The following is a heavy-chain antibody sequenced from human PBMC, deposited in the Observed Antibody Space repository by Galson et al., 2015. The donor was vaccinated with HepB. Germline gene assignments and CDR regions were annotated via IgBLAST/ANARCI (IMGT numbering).Heavy chain of an antibody. CDR1: GYTFSSYG. CDR3: ARNNSDMDVFDI. J-gene: IGHJ3*02. V-gene: IGHV1-18*01. CDR2: ISGYNGNT. D-gene: IGHD1/OR15-1a*01. Sequence: SVKVSCKASGYTFSSYGVSWVRQAPGQGLEWMGWISGYNGNTNYAQKFKDRLTMTTDTPTSTAYMELRSLRSDDTAVYYCARNNSDMDVFDIWGQGTMVTVSS.